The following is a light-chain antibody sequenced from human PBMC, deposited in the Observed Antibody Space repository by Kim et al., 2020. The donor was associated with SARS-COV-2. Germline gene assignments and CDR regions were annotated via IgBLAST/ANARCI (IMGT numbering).Light chain of an antibody. V-gene: IGLV3-19*01. CDR1: SLRSSY. J-gene: IGLJ2*01. CDR2: GRN. Sequence: ALGQTVRITCQGDSLRSSYATWYQQRPGQAPILVIYGRNKRPSGIPDRFSASTSGNTASLTITGAQAEDEADYYCNSRVSSGNHVIFGGGTQLTVL. CDR3: NSRVSSGNHVI.